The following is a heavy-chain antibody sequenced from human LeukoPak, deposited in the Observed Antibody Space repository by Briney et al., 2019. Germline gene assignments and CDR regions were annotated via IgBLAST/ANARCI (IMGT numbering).Heavy chain of an antibody. CDR3: AKDRRKGYSYGWIDY. CDR2: ISWNSGSI. J-gene: IGHJ4*02. Sequence: GRSLRLTCAASGFTFDDYAMHWVRQAPGKGLEWVSGISWNSGSIGYADSVKGRFTISRDNAKNSLYLQMNSLRAEDMALYYCAKDRRKGYSYGWIDYWGQGTLVTVSS. CDR1: GFTFDDYA. V-gene: IGHV3-9*03. D-gene: IGHD5-18*01.